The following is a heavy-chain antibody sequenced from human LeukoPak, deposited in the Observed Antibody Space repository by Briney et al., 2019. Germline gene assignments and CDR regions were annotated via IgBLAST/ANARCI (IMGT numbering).Heavy chain of an antibody. Sequence: GASVKVSCKASGYTFTSYGISWVRQAPGQGLEWMGWISAYNGNTNYAQKLQGRVTMTTDTSTSTAYMELRSLRSDDTAVYYCAKETTVTTRGPFDYWGQGTLVTVSS. CDR2: ISAYNGNT. J-gene: IGHJ4*02. V-gene: IGHV1-18*01. CDR3: AKETTVTTRGPFDY. CDR1: GYTFTSYG. D-gene: IGHD4-17*01.